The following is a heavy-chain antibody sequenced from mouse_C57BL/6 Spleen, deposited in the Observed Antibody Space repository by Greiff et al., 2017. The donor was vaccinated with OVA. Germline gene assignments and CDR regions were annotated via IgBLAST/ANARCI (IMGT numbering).Heavy chain of an antibody. CDR3: ARGQSNYGSSWDWFAY. V-gene: IGHV1-54*01. CDR1: GYAFTNYL. Sequence: QVQLKESGAELVRPGTSVKVSCKASGYAFTNYLIEWVKQRPGQGLEWIGVINPGSGGTNYNEKFKGKATLTADKSSSTAYMQLSSLTSEDSAVYFCARGQSNYGSSWDWFAYWGQGTLVTVSA. D-gene: IGHD1-1*01. J-gene: IGHJ3*01. CDR2: INPGSGGT.